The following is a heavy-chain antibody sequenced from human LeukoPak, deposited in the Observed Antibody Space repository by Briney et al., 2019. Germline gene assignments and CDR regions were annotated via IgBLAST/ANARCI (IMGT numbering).Heavy chain of an antibody. J-gene: IGHJ3*02. CDR3: VREGDAFDI. CDR1: GFTFSSYC. Sequence: GGSLRLSCAASGFTFSSYCMHWVRQGPGKGLVWVSRIKTDGSATSYADSVMGRFTISRDNAKNTLYLQMNSLRAEDTAVYYCVREGDAFDIWGQGTMVTVSS. V-gene: IGHV3-74*01. CDR2: IKTDGSAT.